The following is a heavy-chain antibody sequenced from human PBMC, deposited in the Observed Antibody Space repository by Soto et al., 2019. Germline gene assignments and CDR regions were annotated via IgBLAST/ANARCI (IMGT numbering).Heavy chain of an antibody. D-gene: IGHD5-12*01. Sequence: EVQLVESGGGLIQPGGSLRLSCVVSGFTVSSSNYMSWVRQAPGKGLEWVSVIYTGGTTYYADSVKGRFTISRDNSKNTLYLQMNSMRAEDTAVYYCHGYGYWGQGTLVTVSS. V-gene: IGHV3-53*01. J-gene: IGHJ4*02. CDR3: HGYGY. CDR2: IYTGGTT. CDR1: GFTVSSSNY.